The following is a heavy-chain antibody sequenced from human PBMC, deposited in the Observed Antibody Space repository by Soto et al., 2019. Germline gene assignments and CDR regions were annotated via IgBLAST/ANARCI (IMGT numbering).Heavy chain of an antibody. D-gene: IGHD3-22*01. CDR1: GGSISSGGYY. J-gene: IGHJ4*02. CDR3: ARSVPYYDSSGSYFDY. CDR2: IYYSGST. V-gene: IGHV4-31*03. Sequence: SETLSLTCTVSGGSISSGGYYWSWIRQHPGKGLEWIGYIYYSGSTYYNPSLKSRVTISVDTSKNQFSLKPSSVTAADTAVYYCARSVPYYDSSGSYFDYWGQGTLVTVSS.